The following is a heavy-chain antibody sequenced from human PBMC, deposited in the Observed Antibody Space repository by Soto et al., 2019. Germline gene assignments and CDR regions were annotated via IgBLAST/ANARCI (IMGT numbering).Heavy chain of an antibody. CDR2: ISWNSGDI. J-gene: IGHJ5*02. Sequence: EVQLVESGGGLVQPGRSLRLSCAASGFTFHDHAMHWVRQAPGKGLEWVSGISWNSGDIAYADSVKGRFTISRDNAKHSLYLQMNNMRLEETAFYYCIKGGSFDPWGQGTLVTVSS. CDR1: GFTFHDHA. CDR3: IKGGSFDP. V-gene: IGHV3-9*01.